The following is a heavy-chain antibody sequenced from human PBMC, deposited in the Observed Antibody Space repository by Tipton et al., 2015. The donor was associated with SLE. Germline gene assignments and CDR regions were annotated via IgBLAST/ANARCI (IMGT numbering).Heavy chain of an antibody. CDR1: GDSIISGAYY. CDR3: ARVGAASGARYFDP. CDR2: IFYSGST. Sequence: TLSLTCTVSGDSIISGAYYWSWVRQHPGRGLEWLAYIFYSGSTYYNQSLKSRLNISVDRSNNQFSLKLTSVTAADTAVYYCARVGAASGARYFDPWGQGMLVTVSS. V-gene: IGHV4-31*03. D-gene: IGHD3-16*01. J-gene: IGHJ5*02.